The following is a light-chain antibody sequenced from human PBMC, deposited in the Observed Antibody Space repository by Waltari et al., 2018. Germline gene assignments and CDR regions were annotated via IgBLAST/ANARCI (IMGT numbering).Light chain of an antibody. V-gene: IGLV3-1*01. Sequence: QPPSVSVSPGQTASITCSGDKLGDKYASWYQQKPGQSPVLVIYQDDKRPSGIPERFSGSNSGNTATLTISGTQAMDEADFYCQAWDSGTVVFGGGTKLTVL. J-gene: IGLJ2*01. CDR2: QDD. CDR1: KLGDKY. CDR3: QAWDSGTVV.